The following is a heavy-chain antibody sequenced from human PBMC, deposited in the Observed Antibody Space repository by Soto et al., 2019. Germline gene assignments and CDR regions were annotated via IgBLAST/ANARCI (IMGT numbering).Heavy chain of an antibody. CDR1: GYTFTSYY. V-gene: IGHV1-18*04. D-gene: IGHD3-10*01. Sequence: ASVKVSCKASGYTFTSYYMHWVRQAPGQGLEWMGWISAYNGNTKYAQKLQGRVTMTTDTSTSTAYMELRGLRSDDTAVYYCARVGGILWFGELEGGMDVWGQGTTVTVSS. J-gene: IGHJ6*02. CDR3: ARVGGILWFGELEGGMDV. CDR2: ISAYNGNT.